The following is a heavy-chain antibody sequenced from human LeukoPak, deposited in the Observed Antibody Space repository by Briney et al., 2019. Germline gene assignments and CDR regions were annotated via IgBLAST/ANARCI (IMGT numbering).Heavy chain of an antibody. D-gene: IGHD5/OR15-5a*01. CDR1: GFTFSSYA. CDR3: ARDWSTTTSYFDY. J-gene: IGHJ4*02. V-gene: IGHV3-7*01. CDR2: IKQDGSEK. Sequence: GRSLRLSCAASGFTFSSYAMHWVRQAPGKGLEWVANIKQDGSEKYYVDSVKGRFTISRDNAKNSLYLQMNSLRAEDTAVYYCARDWSTTTSYFDYWGQGTLVTVSS.